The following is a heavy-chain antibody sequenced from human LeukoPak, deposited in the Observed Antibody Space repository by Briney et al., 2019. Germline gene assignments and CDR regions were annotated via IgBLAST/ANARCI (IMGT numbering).Heavy chain of an antibody. D-gene: IGHD3-3*01. CDR1: GFTFSSYW. V-gene: IGHV3-7*01. CDR3: ARDTYDYYYYGMDV. Sequence: GGSLRLSCAASGFTFSSYWMSWVRQAPGKGLEWVANIKQDGSEKYYVDSVKGRFTISRDNAKNSLYLQMNSLRAEDTAVYYCARDTYDYYYYGMDVWGQGTTVTVSS. CDR2: IKQDGSEK. J-gene: IGHJ6*02.